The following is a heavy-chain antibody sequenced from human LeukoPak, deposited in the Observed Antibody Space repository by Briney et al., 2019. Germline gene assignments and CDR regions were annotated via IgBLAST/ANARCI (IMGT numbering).Heavy chain of an antibody. CDR1: GGSISSYY. V-gene: IGHV4-59*01. CDR2: IYYSGST. CDR3: ARDGGIVGATPYFDY. Sequence: SETLSLTCTVSGGSISSYYWSWIRQPPGKGLEWIGYIYYSGSTNYNPSLKSRVTISVDTSKNQFSLKLSSVAAADTAVHYCARDGGIVGATPYFDYWGQGTLVTVSS. D-gene: IGHD1-26*01. J-gene: IGHJ4*02.